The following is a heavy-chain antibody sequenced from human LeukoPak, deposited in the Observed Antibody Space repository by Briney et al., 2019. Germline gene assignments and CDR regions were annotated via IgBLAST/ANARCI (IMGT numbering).Heavy chain of an antibody. CDR1: GVSFSGYY. D-gene: IGHD3-3*01. CDR3: ARGYSNYDFWSGYYTRGYFDY. CDR2: INHSGST. Sequence: SETLSLTCAVYGVSFSGYYWSWIRQPPGKGLEWIGEINHSGSTNYNPSLKSRVTISVDTSKNQFSLKLSSVTAADTAVYYCARGYSNYDFWSGYYTRGYFDYWGQGTLVTVSS. V-gene: IGHV4-34*01. J-gene: IGHJ4*02.